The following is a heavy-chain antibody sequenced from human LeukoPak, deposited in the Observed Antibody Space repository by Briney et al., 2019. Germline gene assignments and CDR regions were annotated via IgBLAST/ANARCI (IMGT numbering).Heavy chain of an antibody. CDR3: AREAYYDFWSGYYNPLGMDV. D-gene: IGHD3-3*01. Sequence: PSETLSLTRTVSGGSISSYYWSWIRQPPGKGLEWIGYIYYSGSTNYNPSLKSRVTISVDTSKNQFSLKLSSVTAADTAVYYCAREAYYDFWSGYYNPLGMDVWGQGTTVTVSS. V-gene: IGHV4-59*01. CDR2: IYYSGST. CDR1: GGSISSYY. J-gene: IGHJ6*02.